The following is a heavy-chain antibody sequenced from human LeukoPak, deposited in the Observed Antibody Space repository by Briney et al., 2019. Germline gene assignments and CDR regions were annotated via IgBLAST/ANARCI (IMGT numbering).Heavy chain of an antibody. Sequence: SETLSLTCAVYGGSFSGYYWSWIRQPPGQGLEWIGEINRSGSTNYNPSLKSRVTISVDTSKNQFSLKLSSVTAADTAVYYWARAVQLERPPPLIDYYYMDVWGKGTTVTVSS. V-gene: IGHV4-34*01. D-gene: IGHD1-1*01. CDR1: GGSFSGYY. CDR2: INRSGST. J-gene: IGHJ6*03. CDR3: ARAVQLERPPPLIDYYYMDV.